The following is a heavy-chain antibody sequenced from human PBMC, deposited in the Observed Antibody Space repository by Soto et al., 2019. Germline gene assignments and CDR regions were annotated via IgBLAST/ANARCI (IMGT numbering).Heavy chain of an antibody. V-gene: IGHV4-30-2*01. D-gene: IGHD4-4*01. J-gene: IGHJ4*02. CDR2: IYHSGST. Sequence: TLSLTCAVSGGSISSGGYSWSWIRQPPGKGLEWIGYIYHSGSTYYNPSLKSRVTISVDRSKNQFSLKLSSVTAADTAVYYCARKTTVRTHYFDYWGQGTLVTVSS. CDR1: GGSISSGGYS. CDR3: ARKTTVRTHYFDY.